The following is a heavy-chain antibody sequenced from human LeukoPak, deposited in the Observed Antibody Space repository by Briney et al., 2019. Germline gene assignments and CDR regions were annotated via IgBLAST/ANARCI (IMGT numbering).Heavy chain of an antibody. Sequence: GGSLRLSCAASGFTFSSYGMHWVRQAPGKGLEWVAFIRYDGSNKYYADSVKGRLTISRDNSKNTLYLQMNSLRAEDTAVYYCAKDLLEYSYGYGDYWGQGTLVTVSS. CDR3: AKDLLEYSYGYGDY. D-gene: IGHD5-18*01. CDR1: GFTFSSYG. CDR2: IRYDGSNK. J-gene: IGHJ4*02. V-gene: IGHV3-30*02.